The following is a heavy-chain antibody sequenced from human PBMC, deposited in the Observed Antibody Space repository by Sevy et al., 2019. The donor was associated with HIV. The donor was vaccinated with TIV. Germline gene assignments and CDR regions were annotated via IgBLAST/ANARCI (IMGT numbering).Heavy chain of an antibody. CDR3: ATGVAAADNWFDP. CDR1: GGFISSYY. J-gene: IGHJ5*02. CDR2: IYYSGNT. D-gene: IGHD6-13*01. Sequence: SETLSLTCTVSGGFISSYYWNWIRQPPGKGLEWIGYIYYSGNTNYNPSLKSRVTISLDMSKNQFSLRLSSVTTADTAVYYCATGVAAADNWFDPWGQGTLVTVSS. V-gene: IGHV4-59*01.